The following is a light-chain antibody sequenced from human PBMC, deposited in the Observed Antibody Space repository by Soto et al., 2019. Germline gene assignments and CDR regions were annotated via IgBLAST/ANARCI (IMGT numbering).Light chain of an antibody. J-gene: IGKJ4*01. CDR2: DAS. CDR1: QDIRKF. CDR3: QQYDNLPLA. Sequence: DIQMTQSPSSLSAFVGDRVTITCQASQDIRKFLNWYQQRPGKAPKLLIYDASNLEPGVPSRFSGSGFGTDFTFTISSLQPEDIATYYCQQYDNLPLAFGGGTKVEIK. V-gene: IGKV1-33*01.